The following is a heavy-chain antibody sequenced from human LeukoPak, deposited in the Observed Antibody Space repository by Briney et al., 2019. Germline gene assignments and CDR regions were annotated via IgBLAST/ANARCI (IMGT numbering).Heavy chain of an antibody. CDR2: ITKSSTYV. V-gene: IGHV3-21*04. D-gene: IGHD3-10*01. Sequence: GGSLRLACEASRITFRTHSMNWVRQAPGKGLEWVSSITKSSTYVYYADSVKGRFTISRDNANNSLFLPMNNLGVDDTGVYYCARGSGVHVWGQGTLVLVSS. J-gene: IGHJ4*02. CDR3: ARGSGVHV. CDR1: RITFRTHS.